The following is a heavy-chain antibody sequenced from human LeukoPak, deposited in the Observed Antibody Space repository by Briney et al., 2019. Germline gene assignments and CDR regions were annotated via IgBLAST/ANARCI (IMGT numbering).Heavy chain of an antibody. V-gene: IGHV3-23*01. CDR2: ISGSGGST. CDR3: AKDQQQLVLHYYYYYGMDV. D-gene: IGHD6-13*01. J-gene: IGHJ6*04. Sequence: GGSLRLSCAASGFTISSYAMSWVRQAPGKGLEWVSAISGSGGSTYYADSVKGRFTISRDNSKNTLYLQMNSLRAEDTAVYYCAKDQQQLVLHYYYYYGMDVWGKGTTVTVSS. CDR1: GFTISSYA.